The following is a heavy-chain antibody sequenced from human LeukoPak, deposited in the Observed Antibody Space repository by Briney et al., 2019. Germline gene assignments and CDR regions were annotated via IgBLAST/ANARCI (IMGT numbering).Heavy chain of an antibody. D-gene: IGHD6-13*01. Sequence: QTGGCLRLSCAASGFTFSSYGMHWVRQAPGKGLEWVAVIWYDGSNKYYADSVKGRFTISRDNSKNTLYLQMNSLRAEDTAVYYCARDSGGIAAAGKGYFQHWGQGTLVTVSS. J-gene: IGHJ1*01. CDR2: IWYDGSNK. CDR1: GFTFSSYG. CDR3: ARDSGGIAAAGKGYFQH. V-gene: IGHV3-33*01.